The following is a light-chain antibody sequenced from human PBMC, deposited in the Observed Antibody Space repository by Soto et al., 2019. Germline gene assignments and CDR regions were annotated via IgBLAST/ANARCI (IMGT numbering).Light chain of an antibody. V-gene: IGKV3-15*01. CDR3: QQYNNWPLWT. CDR1: QSVSSN. CDR2: GAS. J-gene: IGKJ1*01. Sequence: EIGRTQSPATLSVSPGERATLSCSASQSVSSNLAWYQQKPGQAPRLLIYGASTRATGIPARFSGSGSGTEFTLTISSLQSEDFAVYSCQQYNNWPLWTFGHGTKVDIK.